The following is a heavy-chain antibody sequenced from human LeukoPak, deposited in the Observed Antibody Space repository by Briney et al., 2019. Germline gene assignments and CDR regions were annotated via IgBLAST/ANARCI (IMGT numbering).Heavy chain of an antibody. CDR1: GGSISSGSYY. Sequence: PSETLSLTCTVSGGSISSGSYYWSWIRQPAGKGLEWIGRIYTGGSTNYNPSLKSRVTISVDTSKNQFSLKLSSVTAADTAVYYCARDRLDTAMVYYFDYWGQGTLVTVSS. D-gene: IGHD5-18*01. V-gene: IGHV4-61*02. CDR3: ARDRLDTAMVYYFDY. J-gene: IGHJ4*02. CDR2: IYTGGST.